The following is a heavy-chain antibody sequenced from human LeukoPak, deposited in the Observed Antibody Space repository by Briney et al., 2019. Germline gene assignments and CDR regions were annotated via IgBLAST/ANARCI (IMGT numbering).Heavy chain of an antibody. CDR1: GFTFSSYA. Sequence: PGGSLRLSCAASGFTFSSYAMSWVRQPPGKGLEWIGSIYYSGSTYYNPSLKSRVTISVDTSKNQFSLKLSSVTAADTAVYYCARDYQGGYGDKTVDYWGQGTLVTVSS. J-gene: IGHJ4*02. CDR3: ARDYQGGYGDKTVDY. D-gene: IGHD5-18*01. CDR2: IYYSGST. V-gene: IGHV4-39*07.